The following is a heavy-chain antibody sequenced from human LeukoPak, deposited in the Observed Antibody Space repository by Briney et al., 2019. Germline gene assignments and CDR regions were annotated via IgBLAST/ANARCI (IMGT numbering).Heavy chain of an antibody. Sequence: SETLSLTCTVSGGSISSYYWSWIRQPPGKGLEWIGYIYYSGSTNYNPSLKSRVTISVDTSKNQFSLKLSSVTAADTAVYYCARTWFGVDYWGQGTLVTVSS. V-gene: IGHV4-59*08. CDR3: ARTWFGVDY. D-gene: IGHD3-10*01. J-gene: IGHJ4*02. CDR1: GGSISSYY. CDR2: IYYSGST.